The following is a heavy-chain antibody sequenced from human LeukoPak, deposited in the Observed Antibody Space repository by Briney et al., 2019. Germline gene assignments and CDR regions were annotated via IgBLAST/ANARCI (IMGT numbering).Heavy chain of an antibody. CDR1: GGSFSGYY. V-gene: IGHV4-34*01. J-gene: IGHJ5*02. D-gene: IGHD6-19*01. Sequence: SETLSLTCAVYGGSFSGYYWSWIRQPPGKGLEWIGSIYYSGSTYYNPSLKSRVTISVDTSKNQFSLKLSSVTAADTAVYYCARAIAVAGPSCFDPWGQGTLVTVSS. CDR2: IYYSGST. CDR3: ARAIAVAGPSCFDP.